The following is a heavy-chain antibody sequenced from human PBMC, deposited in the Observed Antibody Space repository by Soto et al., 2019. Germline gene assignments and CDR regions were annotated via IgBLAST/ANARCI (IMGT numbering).Heavy chain of an antibody. CDR2: IYPGDYET. J-gene: IGHJ4*02. CDR3: ARSPRSSPYFDY. V-gene: IGHV5-51*01. Sequence: GESLKISCQCSGYTFSNFWIAWVRQLPGKGLEWMGIIYPGDYETRYSPSFHGKVTISADRSIGTAYLQWSSLEASDSAFYFCARSPRSSPYFDYWGQGALVTLSS. CDR1: GYTFSNFW. D-gene: IGHD6-13*01.